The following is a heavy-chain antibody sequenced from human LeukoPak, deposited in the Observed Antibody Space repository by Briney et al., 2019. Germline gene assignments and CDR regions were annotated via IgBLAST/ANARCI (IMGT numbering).Heavy chain of an antibody. CDR1: GDSVSSNNAP. CDR3: ARGWLRLGFDG. Sequence: SQTLSLTCAISGDSVSSNNAPWNWIRQSPSRGLEWLGRTYYNSKWYNEYAVSVKSRITINPDTSKNQFSLHLNSVTPEDTAVYYCARGWLRLGFDGWGQGTLVTVSS. V-gene: IGHV6-1*01. D-gene: IGHD5-12*01. CDR2: TYYNSKWYN. J-gene: IGHJ4*02.